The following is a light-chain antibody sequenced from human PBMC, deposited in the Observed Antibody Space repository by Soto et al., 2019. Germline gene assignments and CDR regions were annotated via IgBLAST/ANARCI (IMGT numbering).Light chain of an antibody. J-gene: IGKJ2*01. CDR3: QQSYTTPYT. Sequence: DIQMTQSPSSLSASVGDRVTITCRASQSITTYLNWYQQKPGKAPKLLIYAASSLQSGVPSRFSGSGSWTDFTLTITSLQPEDFATYYCQQSYTTPYTFGQGTKLGVK. V-gene: IGKV1-39*01. CDR2: AAS. CDR1: QSITTY.